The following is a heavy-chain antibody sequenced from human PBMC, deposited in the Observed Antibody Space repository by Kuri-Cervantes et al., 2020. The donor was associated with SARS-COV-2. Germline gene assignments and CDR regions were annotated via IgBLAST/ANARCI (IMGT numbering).Heavy chain of an antibody. J-gene: IGHJ4*02. CDR1: GYTFTSYG. CDR3: ATSFYFDRDGYYHFDF. CDR2: ISAYNGNT. D-gene: IGHD3-22*01. Sequence: ASVKVSCKASGYTFTSYGISWVRQAPGQGLEWMGWISAYNGNTNYAQKFQGRVTMTRDTSISTAYMELSRLRSDDTAVYYCATSFYFDRDGYYHFDFWGQGALVTVSS. V-gene: IGHV1-18*01.